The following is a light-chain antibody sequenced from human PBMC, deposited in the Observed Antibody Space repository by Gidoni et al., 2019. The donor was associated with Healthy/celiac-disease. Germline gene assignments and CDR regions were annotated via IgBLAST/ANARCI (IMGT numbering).Light chain of an antibody. CDR3: KKSDSTPT. V-gene: IGKV1-39*01. CDR2: AAS. CDR1: QSIRSY. J-gene: IGKJ5*01. Sequence: DIHMTQSPSSLSASVGDRVTITSRASQSIRSYLNWYQQKPGKAPKLLIYAASSLQSGVPSRVSGSGAGTDFTLTISSLQTEDDATYYCKKSDSTPTFGQGTRLEMK.